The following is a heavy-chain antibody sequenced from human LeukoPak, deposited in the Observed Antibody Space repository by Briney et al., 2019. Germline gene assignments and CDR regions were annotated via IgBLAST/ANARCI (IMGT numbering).Heavy chain of an antibody. CDR2: ISSSSSYI. CDR3: ARDVRSSSSSSDY. D-gene: IGHD6-6*01. J-gene: IGHJ4*02. V-gene: IGHV3-21*01. Sequence: GGSLRLSCAASGFTFSSYSMNWVRQAPGEGLEWVSSISSSSSYIYYADSVKGRFTISRDNAKNSLYLQMNSLRAEDTAVYYCARDVRSSSSSSDYWGQGTLVTVSS. CDR1: GFTFSSYS.